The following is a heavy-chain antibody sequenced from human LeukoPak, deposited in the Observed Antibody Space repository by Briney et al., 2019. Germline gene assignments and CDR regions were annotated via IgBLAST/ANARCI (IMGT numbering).Heavy chain of an antibody. CDR2: ISSSSSTI. D-gene: IGHD5-12*01. J-gene: IGHJ4*02. V-gene: IGHV3-48*01. CDR1: GFTFSSYS. CDR3: AREWAIVALDY. Sequence: PGGSLRLSCAASGFTFSSYSMNWVRQAPGKGLEWVSYISSSSSTIYYADSVKGRFTISRDNAKNSLYLQMNSLRAEDTAVYYCAREWAIVALDYWGQGTQVTVSS.